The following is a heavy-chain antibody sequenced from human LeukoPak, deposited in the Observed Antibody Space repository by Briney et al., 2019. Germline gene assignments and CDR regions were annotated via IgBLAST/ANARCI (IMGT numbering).Heavy chain of an antibody. D-gene: IGHD1-26*01. J-gene: IGHJ6*02. CDR1: GFTFSSYW. V-gene: IGHV3-7*04. Sequence: GGSVRLFCAASGFTFSSYWMSWVRQAPGKGLEWVANIKQDGSDKYYVDSVKGRFTISRDNDKNSLYLQMNSLRAEDTAVYYCARGGAGMDVWGQGTTVTVSS. CDR3: ARGGAGMDV. CDR2: IKQDGSDK.